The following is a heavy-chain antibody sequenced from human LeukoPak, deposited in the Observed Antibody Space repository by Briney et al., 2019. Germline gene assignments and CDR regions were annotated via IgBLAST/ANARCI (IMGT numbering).Heavy chain of an antibody. CDR2: ISGSGGST. CDR1: GFTFSSNA. Sequence: GGSLRLSCAASGFTFSSNATSWVRQAPGKGLEWVSAISGSGGSTYYADSVKGRFTISRDNSKNTLYLQMNSLRAEDTAVYYCAKPLDYGGNSVREYWGQGTLVTVSS. V-gene: IGHV3-23*01. D-gene: IGHD4-23*01. CDR3: AKPLDYGGNSVREY. J-gene: IGHJ4*02.